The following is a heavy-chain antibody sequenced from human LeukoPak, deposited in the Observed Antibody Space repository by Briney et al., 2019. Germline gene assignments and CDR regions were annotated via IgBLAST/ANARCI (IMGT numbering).Heavy chain of an antibody. D-gene: IGHD3-10*01. V-gene: IGHV1-2*02. CDR3: ARVGYFYGSGSQTGGYLDY. Sequence: ASVKVSCTASGYTFTGYYLHWVRQAPGQGRAWMGWINPNGGGREYAQKLQGRVNMTRDTAISTAYMELSSLTFDDTAIYYCARVGYFYGSGSQTGGYLDYWGQGTMVTVSS. J-gene: IGHJ4*02. CDR1: GYTFTGYY. CDR2: INPNGGGR.